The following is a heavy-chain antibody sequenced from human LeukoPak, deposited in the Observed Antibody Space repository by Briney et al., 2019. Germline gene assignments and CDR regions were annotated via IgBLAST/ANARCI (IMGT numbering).Heavy chain of an antibody. D-gene: IGHD6-13*01. J-gene: IGHJ6*03. Sequence: ASVKVSCKASGYTFTSYDINWVRQAPGQGLEWMGWISAYNGNTNYAQKLQGRVTMTTDTSTSTAYMELRSLRSDDTAVYYCARDSPYSSSWGYYMDVWGKGTTVTVSS. CDR2: ISAYNGNT. V-gene: IGHV1-18*01. CDR1: GYTFTSYD. CDR3: ARDSPYSSSWGYYMDV.